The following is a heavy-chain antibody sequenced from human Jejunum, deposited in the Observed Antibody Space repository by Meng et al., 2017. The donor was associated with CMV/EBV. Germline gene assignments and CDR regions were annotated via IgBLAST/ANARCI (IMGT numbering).Heavy chain of an antibody. CDR3: ARIGYTSSSEDF. Sequence: SGFRFTNYWMTWVRQAPGKGLEWVANINQDGRVKYYGDSVKGRFTASRDNAKNLLYLEMNSLRAEDTAVYYCARIGYTSSSEDFWGQGTLVTVFS. V-gene: IGHV3-7*01. D-gene: IGHD6-6*01. CDR1: GFRFTNYW. J-gene: IGHJ4*02. CDR2: INQDGRVK.